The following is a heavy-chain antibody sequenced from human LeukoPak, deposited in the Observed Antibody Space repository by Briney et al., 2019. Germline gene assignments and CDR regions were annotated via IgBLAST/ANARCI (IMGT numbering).Heavy chain of an antibody. V-gene: IGHV3-23*01. CDR1: GYSFTSYW. J-gene: IGHJ4*02. D-gene: IGHD2-15*01. Sequence: GESLKISCKGSGYSFTSYWIGWVRQAPGKGLEWVSAISGSGGSTYYADSVKGRFTISRDKSKNTLYLQMNSLRAEDTAVYYCAKRRLAAVTYYFDYWGQGTLVTVSS. CDR3: AKRRLAAVTYYFDY. CDR2: ISGSGGST.